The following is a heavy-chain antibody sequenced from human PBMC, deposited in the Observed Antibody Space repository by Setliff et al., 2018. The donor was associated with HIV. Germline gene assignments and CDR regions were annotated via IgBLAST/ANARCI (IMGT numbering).Heavy chain of an antibody. CDR2: VSYSGST. CDR3: ARGARLLAAYSDRWDYFYMAV. CDR1: GGSISSSSSY. D-gene: IGHD1-26*01. J-gene: IGHJ6*03. Sequence: SETLSLTCTVSGGSISSSSSYWGWIRQPPGRGLEWIGSVSYSGSTYYNPSLKSRVTISVDTSKNQFSLRLNSVTATDTAVYYCARGARLLAAYSDRWDYFYMAVWGKGTTVTVSS. V-gene: IGHV4-39*01.